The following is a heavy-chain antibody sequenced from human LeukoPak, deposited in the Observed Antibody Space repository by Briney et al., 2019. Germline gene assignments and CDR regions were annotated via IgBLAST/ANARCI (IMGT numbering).Heavy chain of an antibody. Sequence: GGPLRLSCATSGFTLSSYWMHWVRQVPGKGLEWLSRINNDGVSTSYADSVKGRFTLSRDNAKNTLYLRMNSLRAEDTAIYYCARKPLSGGYGGTIDYWGQGTLVTVSS. CDR3: ARKPLSGGYGGTIDY. CDR1: GFTLSSYW. V-gene: IGHV3-74*01. J-gene: IGHJ4*02. CDR2: INNDGVST. D-gene: IGHD5-12*01.